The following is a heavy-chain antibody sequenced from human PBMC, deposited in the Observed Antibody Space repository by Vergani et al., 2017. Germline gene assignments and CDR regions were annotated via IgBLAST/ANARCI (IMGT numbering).Heavy chain of an antibody. J-gene: IGHJ5*02. CDR1: GFSLSTSGMC. CDR3: ARIQAYSSSCSWFDP. Sequence: QVTLRESGPALVKPTQTLTLTCTFSGFSLSTSGMCVSWIRQPPGKALEWLALIDWDDDKYYSTSLKTRLTISKDTSKNQVVLTMTNMDPVDTATYYCARIQAYSSSCSWFDPWGQGTLVTVSS. CDR2: IDWDDDK. D-gene: IGHD6-13*01. V-gene: IGHV2-70*01.